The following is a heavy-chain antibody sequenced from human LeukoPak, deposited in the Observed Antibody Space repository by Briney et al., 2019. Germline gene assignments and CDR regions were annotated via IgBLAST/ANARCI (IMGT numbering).Heavy chain of an antibody. V-gene: IGHV3-21*01. J-gene: IGHJ4*02. CDR3: ARSGESSSYLPYDY. D-gene: IGHD3-22*01. Sequence: GESLRLSCAASGLTFSDYNMNWVRQAPGKGLEWVSSITSRSSYIYYADSVKGRFTISRDNAKNSLFLQMNNLRVEDTAVYYCARSGESSSYLPYDYWGQGTLVTVSS. CDR1: GLTFSDYN. CDR2: ITSRSSYI.